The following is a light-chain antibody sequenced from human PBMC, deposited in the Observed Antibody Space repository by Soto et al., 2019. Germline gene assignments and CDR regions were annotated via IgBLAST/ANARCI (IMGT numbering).Light chain of an antibody. Sequence: QPVLTQPPSASGTPGQTVTISCSGSSSNIGSNYVYWYQQLPGTAPKLLIYSNNQRPSGVPDRFSGSKSGTSASLAISGLRSEDEADYYCAAWDDSLSGPVFGGGTKLTVL. V-gene: IGLV1-47*01. CDR2: SNN. J-gene: IGLJ2*01. CDR3: AAWDDSLSGPV. CDR1: SSNIGSNY.